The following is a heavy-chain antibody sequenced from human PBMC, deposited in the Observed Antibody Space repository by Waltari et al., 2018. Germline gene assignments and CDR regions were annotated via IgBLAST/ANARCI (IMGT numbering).Heavy chain of an antibody. D-gene: IGHD2-2*01. J-gene: IGHJ6*02. V-gene: IGHV1-69*13. Sequence: QVQLVQSGAEVKKPGSSVKVSCKASGGTFSSYAISWVRQATGQGLEWMGGIIPIFGTANYAQKCQGRVTITADESTSTAYMELSSLRSEDTAVYYCAGGGAGCSSTSCYAVLYYYYGMDVWGQGTTVTVSS. CDR1: GGTFSSYA. CDR3: AGGGAGCSSTSCYAVLYYYYGMDV. CDR2: IIPIFGTA.